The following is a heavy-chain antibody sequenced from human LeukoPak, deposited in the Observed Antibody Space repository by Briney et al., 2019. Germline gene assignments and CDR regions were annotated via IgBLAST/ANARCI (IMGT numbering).Heavy chain of an antibody. J-gene: IGHJ3*02. V-gene: IGHV4-34*01. Sequence: PSETLSLTCAVYGGSFSVYYWSWIRQPPGKGLEWIGEMNHSGSTNYNPSLKSRVTISVDTSKNQFSLKMSSVTAADTAVYYCAGGPPDCSSTSCYAFDAFDIWGQGTMVTVSS. D-gene: IGHD2-2*01. CDR3: AGGPPDCSSTSCYAFDAFDI. CDR2: MNHSGST. CDR1: GGSFSVYY.